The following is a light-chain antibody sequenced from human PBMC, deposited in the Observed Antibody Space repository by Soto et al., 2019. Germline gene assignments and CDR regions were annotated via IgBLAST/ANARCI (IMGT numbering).Light chain of an antibody. CDR2: EVS. CDR3: SSYTSSSTLVL. V-gene: IGLV2-14*01. J-gene: IGLJ2*01. Sequence: QSALTQPASVSGSPGQSITISCTGTSSDVGGYNYVSWYQQHPGKAPKLMIFEVSNRPSGASNRFSGSKSGNTASLTISGLQAEDEADYYCSSYTSSSTLVLFGGGTKLTVL. CDR1: SSDVGGYNY.